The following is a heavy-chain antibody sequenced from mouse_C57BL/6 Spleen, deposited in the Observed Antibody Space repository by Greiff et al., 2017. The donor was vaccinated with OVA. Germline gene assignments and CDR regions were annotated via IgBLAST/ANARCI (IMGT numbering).Heavy chain of an antibody. CDR2: INPYNGDT. Sequence: VQLQQSGPELVKPGDSVKISCKASGYSFTGYFMNWVMQSHGKSLEWIGRINPYNGDTFYNQKFKGKATLSVDKSSSTAHMELRSLTSEDSAVYYCAKWGYDYYAMDYWGQGTSVTVSS. CDR3: AKWGYDYYAMDY. D-gene: IGHD2-2*01. V-gene: IGHV1-20*01. J-gene: IGHJ4*01. CDR1: GYSFTGYF.